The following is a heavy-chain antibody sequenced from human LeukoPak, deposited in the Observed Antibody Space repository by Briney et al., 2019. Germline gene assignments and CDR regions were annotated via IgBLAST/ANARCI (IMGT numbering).Heavy chain of an antibody. CDR2: IYSDNT. Sequence: GGSLRLSCTVSVFTVSSNSMSWVRQAPGKGLEWVSFIYSDNTHYSDSVKGRFTISRYNSKNTLYLQMNSLRAEDTAVYYCARRARAYSHPSESWGQGTLVTVSS. J-gene: IGHJ5*02. CDR1: VFTVSSNS. CDR3: ARRARAYSHPSES. D-gene: IGHD4/OR15-4a*01. V-gene: IGHV3-53*01.